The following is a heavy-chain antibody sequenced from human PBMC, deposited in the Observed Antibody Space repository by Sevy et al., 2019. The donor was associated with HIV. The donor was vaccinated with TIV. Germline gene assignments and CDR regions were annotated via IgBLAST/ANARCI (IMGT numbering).Heavy chain of an antibody. CDR1: GYSISSGYY. CDR2: IYHSGST. J-gene: IGHJ5*02. V-gene: IGHV4-38-2*02. Sequence: SETLSLTCAVSGYSISSGYYWGWIRQPPGKGLEWIGSIYHSGSTNYNPSLKSRVTISVDTSKNQFSLKLSSVTAADTAVYYCARDGYYGSGSYLYWFDPWGQGTLVTVSS. CDR3: ARDGYYGSGSYLYWFDP. D-gene: IGHD3-10*01.